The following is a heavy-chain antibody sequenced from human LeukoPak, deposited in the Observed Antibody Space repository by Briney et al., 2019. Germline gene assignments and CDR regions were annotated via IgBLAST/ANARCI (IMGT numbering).Heavy chain of an antibody. D-gene: IGHD3-10*01. CDR2: ISGSGGST. CDR1: GFTFSSFA. CDR3: AKDPRGSPNRLDP. V-gene: IGHV3-23*01. Sequence: PGGSLRLSCAASGFTFSSFAMYWVRQVPGKGLEWVSSISGSGGSTYYADSVKGRFTISRDNSKNTLYLQLNSLRAEDTAVYSCAKDPRGSPNRLDPRGQGTLVTVSS. J-gene: IGHJ5*02.